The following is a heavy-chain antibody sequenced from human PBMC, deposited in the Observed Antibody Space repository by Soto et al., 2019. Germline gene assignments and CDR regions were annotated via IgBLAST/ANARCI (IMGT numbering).Heavy chain of an antibody. D-gene: IGHD3-22*01. J-gene: IGHJ4*02. CDR1: GFTFSSYG. CDR3: ARDKTHINTMIVVVTSYFDY. Sequence: GGSLRLSCAASGFTFSSYGMHWVRQAPGKGLEWVAVIWYDGSNKYYADSVKGRFTISRDNSKNTLYLQMNSLRAEDTAVYYCARDKTHINTMIVVVTSYFDYWGQGTLVTVSS. CDR2: IWYDGSNK. V-gene: IGHV3-33*01.